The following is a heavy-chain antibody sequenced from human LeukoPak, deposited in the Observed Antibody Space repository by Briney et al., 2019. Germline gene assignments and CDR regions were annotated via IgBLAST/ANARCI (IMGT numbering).Heavy chain of an antibody. CDR1: GGTFSSYA. D-gene: IGHD3-22*01. V-gene: IGHV1-69*05. CDR2: IMPIFGTA. J-gene: IGHJ4*02. CDR3: AHGRAYYYDSSRPGGYFDY. Sequence: ASVKVSCKASGGTFSSYAISWVRQAPGQGLEWMGGIMPIFGTANYAQKFQGRVTITTDESTSTAYMELSSLRSEDTAVYYCAHGRAYYYDSSRPGGYFDYWGQGTLVTVSS.